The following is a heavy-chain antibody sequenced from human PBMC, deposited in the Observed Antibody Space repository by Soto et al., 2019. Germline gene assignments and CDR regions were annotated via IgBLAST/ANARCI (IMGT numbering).Heavy chain of an antibody. Sequence: GASVKVSCKASGGTFSSYAISWVRQAPGQGLEWMGGIIPIFGTANYAQKFQGRVTITADESTSTAYMELSSLRPEDTAVYYCSRSVRVSSPIDYWGQGTLVTVSS. D-gene: IGHD6-13*01. CDR3: SRSVRVSSPIDY. J-gene: IGHJ4*02. CDR1: GGTFSSYA. V-gene: IGHV1-69*13. CDR2: IIPIFGTA.